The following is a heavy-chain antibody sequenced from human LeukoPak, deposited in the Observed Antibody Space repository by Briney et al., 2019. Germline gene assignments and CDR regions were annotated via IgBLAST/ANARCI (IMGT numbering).Heavy chain of an antibody. CDR3: AKDTDYGDHTVDY. CDR2: ISYDGTNK. CDR1: GFTFSSYG. D-gene: IGHD4-17*01. V-gene: IGHV3-30*18. J-gene: IGHJ4*02. Sequence: GGSLRLSCAASGFTFSSYGIHWVRQAPGKGLEWVAIISYDGTNKYYGDSVKGRFTISRDNSKNTLYLQMNSLRVEDTAVYYCAKDTDYGDHTVDYWGQGTLVTVSS.